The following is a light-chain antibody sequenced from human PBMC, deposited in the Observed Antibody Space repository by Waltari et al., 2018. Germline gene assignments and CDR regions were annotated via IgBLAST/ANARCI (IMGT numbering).Light chain of an antibody. CDR1: QSVSRA. V-gene: IGKV3-20*01. Sequence: EIVLTPSPGTLSLYPGERVTLSCRASQSVSRALAWYQQKPGQAPRLLIYGASSRATGIPDRFSGSGSGTDFSLTISRLEPEDFAVYYCQHYVRLPVTFGQGTKVEIK. J-gene: IGKJ1*01. CDR3: QHYVRLPVT. CDR2: GAS.